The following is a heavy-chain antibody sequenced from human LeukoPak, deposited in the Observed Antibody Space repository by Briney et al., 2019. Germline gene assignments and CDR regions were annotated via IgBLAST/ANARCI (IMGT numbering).Heavy chain of an antibody. Sequence: PGGSLRLSCAASGFTFSSYAMSWVRQAPGKGLEWVSAIRGSGGSTNYADSVKGRFTISRDNSKNTLYLQMNSLRAEDTAVYYCAKSAAYCGGDCPFDDYWGQGTLVTVSS. CDR3: AKSAAYCGGDCPFDDY. J-gene: IGHJ4*02. CDR2: IRGSGGST. CDR1: GFTFSSYA. V-gene: IGHV3-23*01. D-gene: IGHD2-21*02.